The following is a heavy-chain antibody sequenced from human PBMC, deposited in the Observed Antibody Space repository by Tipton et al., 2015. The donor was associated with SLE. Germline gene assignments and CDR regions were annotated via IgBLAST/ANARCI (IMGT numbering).Heavy chain of an antibody. V-gene: IGHV3-30*02. CDR1: GFTFRSYG. Sequence: SLRLSCAASGFTFRSYGMHWVRQAPGKGLEWVAFIRDDGSNKYYAASVKGRFTISRDNSMNTLYLQINSLRAEDTVVYYCAKGCGGNLGDYWGQGTLVTVSS. D-gene: IGHD2-21*02. J-gene: IGHJ4*02. CDR3: AKGCGGNLGDY. CDR2: IRDDGSNK.